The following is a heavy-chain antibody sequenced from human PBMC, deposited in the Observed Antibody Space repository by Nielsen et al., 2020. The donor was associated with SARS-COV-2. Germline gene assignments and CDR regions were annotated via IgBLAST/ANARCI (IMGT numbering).Heavy chain of an antibody. D-gene: IGHD3-3*01. Sequence: WVGQAPGQGLEWMGRINPNSGGTNYAQKFQGRVTMTRDTSISTAYMELSRLRSDDTAVYYCARDRPYDFWSGYYSAPYNWFDPWGQGTLVTVSS. J-gene: IGHJ5*02. CDR2: INPNSGGT. CDR3: ARDRPYDFWSGYYSAPYNWFDP. V-gene: IGHV1-2*06.